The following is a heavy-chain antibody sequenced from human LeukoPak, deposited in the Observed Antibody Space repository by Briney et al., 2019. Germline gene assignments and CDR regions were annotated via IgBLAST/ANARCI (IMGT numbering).Heavy chain of an antibody. J-gene: IGHJ4*02. Sequence: GRSLRLSCAASGFTFSSYAMSWVRQAPGKGLEWVSAISGSGGSTYYADSVKGRFTISRDNAKNSLSLQMNSLRAEDTAVYYCARGRCSSTSCFFDYWGQGTLVTVSS. V-gene: IGHV3-23*01. CDR3: ARGRCSSTSCFFDY. D-gene: IGHD2-2*01. CDR1: GFTFSSYA. CDR2: ISGSGGST.